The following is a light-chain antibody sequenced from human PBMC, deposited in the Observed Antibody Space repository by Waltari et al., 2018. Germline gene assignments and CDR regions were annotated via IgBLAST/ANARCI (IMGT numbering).Light chain of an antibody. V-gene: IGKV3-20*01. CDR3: QQYGSSLFT. CDR2: GAA. CDR1: KSVSSSY. Sequence: EIVMTQSPATLSVSPGERVTLSCRASKSVSSSYLAWYQQKPGQAPRLLIYGAASRATGIPDRFSGSGSGTDFTLTISRLEPEDFAVYYCQQYGSSLFTFGPGTKVDIK. J-gene: IGKJ3*01.